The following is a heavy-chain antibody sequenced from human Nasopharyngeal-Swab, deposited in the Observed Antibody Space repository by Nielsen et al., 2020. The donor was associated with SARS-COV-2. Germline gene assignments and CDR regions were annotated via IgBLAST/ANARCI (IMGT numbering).Heavy chain of an antibody. D-gene: IGHD5-12*01. CDR2: IIPIFGTA. V-gene: IGHV1-69*06. Sequence: ARQAPGQGLEWMGGIIPIFGTANYAQKFQGRVTITADKSTSTAYMELSSLRSEDTAVYYCARDRAYSGSYMDVWGKGTTVTVSS. CDR3: ARDRAYSGSYMDV. J-gene: IGHJ6*03.